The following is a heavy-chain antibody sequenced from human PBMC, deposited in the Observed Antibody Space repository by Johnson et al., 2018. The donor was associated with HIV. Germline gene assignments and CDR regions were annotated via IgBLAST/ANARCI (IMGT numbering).Heavy chain of an antibody. D-gene: IGHD6-19*01. CDR1: GFTVSTNY. CDR2: IERNSRT. Sequence: VQLVESGGGLIQPGGSLRLSCAASGFTVSTNYMGWVRLAPGKGLEWVSYIERNSRTDYADSVKGRFTVSRDSSKNTLYLQMNSLRPEDTAVYYCARGVIAVAGSWGAFDIWGQGTMVTVSS. CDR3: ARGVIAVAGSWGAFDI. J-gene: IGHJ3*02. V-gene: IGHV3-53*01.